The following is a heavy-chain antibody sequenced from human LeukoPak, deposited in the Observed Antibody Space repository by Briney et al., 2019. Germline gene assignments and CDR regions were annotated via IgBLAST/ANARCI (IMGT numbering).Heavy chain of an antibody. CDR1: GYSFTSYW. CDR2: IYPGDSDT. J-gene: IGHJ4*02. D-gene: IGHD5-24*01. Sequence: GESLKISCKGSGYSFTSYWIGWVRPMPGKGLEWMGIIYPGDSDTRYSPSFQGQVTISADKSISTAYLQWSSLKASDTAMYYCARHGREEMATIQFDYWGQGTLVTVSS. V-gene: IGHV5-51*01. CDR3: ARHGREEMATIQFDY.